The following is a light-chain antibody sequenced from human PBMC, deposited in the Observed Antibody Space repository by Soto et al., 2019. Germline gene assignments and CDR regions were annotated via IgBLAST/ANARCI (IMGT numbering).Light chain of an antibody. Sequence: IQVTQSPSSLSASVGDRVTITCRASQDISSYLAWYQQKPGKAPTLLIYAASSLQSGVPSRFSGSGSGTDFTLTISSLQPEDFATYYCQQSYNTPLTFGPGTKVDIK. CDR2: AAS. V-gene: IGKV1-39*01. CDR3: QQSYNTPLT. J-gene: IGKJ3*01. CDR1: QDISSY.